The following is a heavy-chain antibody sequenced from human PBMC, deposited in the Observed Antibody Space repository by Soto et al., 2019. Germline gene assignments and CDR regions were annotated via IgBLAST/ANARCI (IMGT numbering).Heavy chain of an antibody. J-gene: IGHJ5*02. CDR1: NGSITSGNW. D-gene: IGHD3-16*01. CDR3: ARVWGALAPIAGWFGP. CDR2: IYQTGST. V-gene: IGHV4-4*02. Sequence: QVQLQESGPGLVKPSGTLSLTCAVSNGSITSGNWWSWVRQPPGKGLEWIGDIYQTGSTNYTPSLRSRVIISVDKSKNNCSLRLSSVTAADTAVYFCARVWGALAPIAGWFGPWGRGILVTVSS.